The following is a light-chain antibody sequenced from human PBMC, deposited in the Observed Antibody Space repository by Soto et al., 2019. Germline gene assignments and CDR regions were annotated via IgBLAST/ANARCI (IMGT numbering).Light chain of an antibody. J-gene: IGLJ2*01. CDR1: SSDVGGYNY. CDR2: DLS. CDR3: SSYTRSSAVV. Sequence: QSVLTQPASVSGSPGQSITISCTGTSSDVGGYNYVSWYQQHPGKAPKLMIYDLSNRPSGVSNRFSGSKSGNTASRTISGLQAEDEADYYCSSYTRSSAVVFGGGTKLTVL. V-gene: IGLV2-14*01.